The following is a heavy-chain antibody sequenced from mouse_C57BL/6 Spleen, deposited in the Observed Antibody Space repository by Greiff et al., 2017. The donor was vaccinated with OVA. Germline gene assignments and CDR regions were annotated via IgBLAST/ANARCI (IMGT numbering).Heavy chain of an antibody. Sequence: EVHLVESGGGLVKPGGSLKLSCAASGFTFSDYGMHWVRQAPEKGLEWVAYISSGSSTIYYADTVKGRFTISRDNAKNTLFLQMTSLRSEDTAMYYCARIPYYYGSSYPAWFAYWGQGTLVTVSA. CDR2: ISSGSSTI. D-gene: IGHD1-1*01. CDR1: GFTFSDYG. V-gene: IGHV5-17*01. CDR3: ARIPYYYGSSYPAWFAY. J-gene: IGHJ3*01.